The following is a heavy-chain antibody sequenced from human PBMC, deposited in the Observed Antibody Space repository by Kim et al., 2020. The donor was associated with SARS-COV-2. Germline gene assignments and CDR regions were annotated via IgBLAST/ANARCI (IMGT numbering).Heavy chain of an antibody. CDR2: ST. Sequence: STNYNPSLKLRFTRSVDTSKNQFSLKLSSVTAADTALYYCARGVANAFDICGQGTMVTVSS. CDR3: ARGVANAFDI. V-gene: IGHV4-34*01. J-gene: IGHJ3*02. D-gene: IGHD5-12*01.